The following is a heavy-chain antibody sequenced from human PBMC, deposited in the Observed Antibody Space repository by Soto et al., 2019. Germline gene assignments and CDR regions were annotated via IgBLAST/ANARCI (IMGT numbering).Heavy chain of an antibody. V-gene: IGHV3-64*01. CDR2: ISSNGGST. D-gene: IGHD6-19*01. CDR3: ARGAAYRIAVAGMPSDY. J-gene: IGHJ4*02. CDR1: GFTFSSYA. Sequence: EVQLVESGGGLVQPGGSLRLSCAASGFTFSSYAMHWVRQAPGKGLEYVSAISSNGGSTYYANSVKGRFTISRDNSKNTLYLQMRSLRAEDVAVYYCARGAAYRIAVAGMPSDYWGQGTLVTVSS.